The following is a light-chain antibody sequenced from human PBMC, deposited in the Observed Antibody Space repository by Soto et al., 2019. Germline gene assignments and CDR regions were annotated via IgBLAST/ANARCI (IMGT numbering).Light chain of an antibody. CDR1: QSVSSN. CDR3: QQYNNWPGT. V-gene: IGKV3-15*01. Sequence: EIVMTQSPATLSVSPGERATLSCRASQSVSSNLAWYQQKPGQAPRLLIYGASTRATGIPARFSGSGSGTAFTITISSLQSEDFAVYYCQQYNNWPGTFDNGTKLEIK. CDR2: GAS. J-gene: IGKJ2*01.